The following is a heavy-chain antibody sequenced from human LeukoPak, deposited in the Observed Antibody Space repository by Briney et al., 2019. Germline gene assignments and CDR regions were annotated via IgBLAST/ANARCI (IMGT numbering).Heavy chain of an antibody. CDR3: GRRKFSSPWSDP. Sequence: GESLKISCKASGYSFTINWIGWVRQMPGKGLEWMGVVYPGDSDTRYSPSFEGQVTISADKSVSTAYLQWSSLKASDTAMYYCGRRKFSSPWSDPWGQGTLVTVSS. CDR2: VYPGDSDT. D-gene: IGHD2-2*01. CDR1: GYSFTINW. J-gene: IGHJ5*02. V-gene: IGHV5-51*01.